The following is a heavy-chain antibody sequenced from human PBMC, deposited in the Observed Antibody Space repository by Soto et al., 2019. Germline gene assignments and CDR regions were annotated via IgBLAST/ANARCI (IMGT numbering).Heavy chain of an antibody. D-gene: IGHD2-15*01. V-gene: IGHV1-69*12. CDR1: GGSFRREA. J-gene: IGHJ3*01. Sequence: QVQLVQSGAEVKKPGSSVKVSCKASGGSFRREAINWVRQAPGQGPEWMGGILPIFGTADYAQKFQGRVTITADVPTTTASPELGILAFADTAAYYCARRQEFGGNSEAFDVWGPGTMVTVSS. CDR2: ILPIFGTA. CDR3: ARRQEFGGNSEAFDV.